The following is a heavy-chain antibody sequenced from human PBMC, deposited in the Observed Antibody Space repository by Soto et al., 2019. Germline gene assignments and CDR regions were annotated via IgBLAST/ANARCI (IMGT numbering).Heavy chain of an antibody. V-gene: IGHV3-30*18. CDR2: ISYDGGSK. Sequence: EQVVESGGGVVQPGRSLRLSCAASGFSFRNYGMHWVRQVPGKGLEWVEVISYDGGSKYYADSVKGRFTISRDNSENTLYLQMSSLRGDDTAVYYCAKDWQWETLYYGMNVWGQGTTVTVSS. CDR1: GFSFRNYG. CDR3: AKDWQWETLYYGMNV. J-gene: IGHJ6*02. D-gene: IGHD1-26*01.